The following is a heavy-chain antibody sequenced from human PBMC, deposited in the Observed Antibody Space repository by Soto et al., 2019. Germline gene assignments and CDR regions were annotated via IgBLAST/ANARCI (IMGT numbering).Heavy chain of an antibody. CDR2: ISYDGSIV. Sequence: VGSLRLSCAASGFTFSSYAMHWVRQAPGKGLEWVSVISYDGSIVYYADSVKGRFTISRDNSRNTLYLQMNSLRAEDTAVYYCARVIAAAGPFDYWGQGTLVTVSS. CDR3: ARVIAAAGPFDY. D-gene: IGHD6-13*01. V-gene: IGHV3-30-3*01. CDR1: GFTFSSYA. J-gene: IGHJ4*02.